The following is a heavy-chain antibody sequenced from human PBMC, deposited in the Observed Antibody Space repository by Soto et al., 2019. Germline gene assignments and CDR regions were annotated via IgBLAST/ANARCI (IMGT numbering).Heavy chain of an antibody. V-gene: IGHV4-59*08. Sequence: SETLSLTCTVSGGSISSYYWSWIRQPPGKGLEWIGYIYYSGSTNYNPSLKSRVTISVDTSKNQFSQKLSSVTAADTAVYYCARQGNYYFYDMEVWGQGTTVTVSS. CDR1: GGSISSYY. CDR2: IYYSGST. CDR3: ARQGNYYFYDMEV. J-gene: IGHJ6*02.